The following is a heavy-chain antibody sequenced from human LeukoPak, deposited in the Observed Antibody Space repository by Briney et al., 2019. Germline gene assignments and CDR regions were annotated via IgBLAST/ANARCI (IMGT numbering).Heavy chain of an antibody. D-gene: IGHD2-2*01. J-gene: IGHJ6*04. V-gene: IGHV4-59*01. CDR3: ARDHIRRGCGTNICYPMDV. CDR1: GDSTSSYF. Sequence: SETLSLTCTVSGDSTSSYFWTWIRQSPGKGLEWIGYVHDSGSTNYNPSLESRVTISADTSKNQFSLKLTSVTAADTAVYYCARDHIRRGCGTNICYPMDVWGKGTTVTVSS. CDR2: VHDSGST.